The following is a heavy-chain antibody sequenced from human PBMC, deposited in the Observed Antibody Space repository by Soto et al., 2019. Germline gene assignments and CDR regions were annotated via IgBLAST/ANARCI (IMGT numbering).Heavy chain of an antibody. Sequence: QVQLVQSGAEEKKPGASVKVSCKASGYTFTGYAMNWVSQAPGQRLEWMGWINAGNGKKKYSQKLQGRVTITSDTSASTAYMELSSLRSEDTAVYYCARAVAVPADFDYWGQGSLVTVSS. CDR3: ARAVAVPADFDY. CDR1: GYTFTGYA. J-gene: IGHJ4*02. D-gene: IGHD6-19*01. V-gene: IGHV1-3*05. CDR2: INAGNGKK.